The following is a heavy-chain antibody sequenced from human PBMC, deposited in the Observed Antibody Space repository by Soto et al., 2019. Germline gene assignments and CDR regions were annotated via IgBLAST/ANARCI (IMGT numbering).Heavy chain of an antibody. CDR3: ARTIIPATGWYLDC. V-gene: IGHV4-4*07. Sequence: PSETLSLTCTVSGGSISSYYWTWIRQPAGKGLEWIGRIHSSGSTNYNPSLKSRVTMSVDTSKILCALKLGSVTAADTAVYFCARTIIPATGWYLDCWGQGTMVTVSS. CDR2: IHSSGST. J-gene: IGHJ4*02. D-gene: IGHD2-2*01. CDR1: GGSISSYY.